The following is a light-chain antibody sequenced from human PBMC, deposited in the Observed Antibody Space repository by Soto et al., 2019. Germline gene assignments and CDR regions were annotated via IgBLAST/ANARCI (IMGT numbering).Light chain of an antibody. CDR2: EGN. CDR1: SSDVGSYNL. CDR3: CSYAGTNTFV. V-gene: IGLV2-23*01. J-gene: IGLJ1*01. Sequence: QSVLTQPASVSGSPGQSISISGTGTSSDVGSYNLVSWYQQHPGKAPKLMIYEGNKRPSGVSNRFSGSKSANTASLTISGLQTEDEADYYCCSYAGTNTFVFGTGTKLTVL.